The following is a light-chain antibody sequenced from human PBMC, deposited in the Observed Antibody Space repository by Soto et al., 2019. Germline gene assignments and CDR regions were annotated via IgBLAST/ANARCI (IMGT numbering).Light chain of an antibody. J-gene: IGKJ4*01. CDR1: QSVSNN. CDR3: QQYNDWPLT. Sequence: EIVMTQSPATLSVSPGERATLSCRASQSVSNNVAWCQQKPGQAPRLLIYHAATRATGIPARCSGSGSGTDFTLTISRLQSEDFAVYYCQQYNDWPLTFGQGTKVEIK. CDR2: HAA. V-gene: IGKV3-15*01.